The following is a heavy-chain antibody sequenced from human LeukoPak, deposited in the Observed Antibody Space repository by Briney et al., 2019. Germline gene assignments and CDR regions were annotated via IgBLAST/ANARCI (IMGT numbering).Heavy chain of an antibody. V-gene: IGHV4-34*01. CDR2: INHSGST. J-gene: IGHJ4*02. Sequence: SETLSLTCAVHGGSFSGYYWSWIRQPPGKGLEWIGEINHSGSTNYNPSLKSRVTISVDTSKNQFSLKLSSVTAADTAVYYCARDPRPYDFWSGYFDYWGQGTLVTVSS. CDR3: ARDPRPYDFWSGYFDY. CDR1: GGSFSGYY. D-gene: IGHD3-3*01.